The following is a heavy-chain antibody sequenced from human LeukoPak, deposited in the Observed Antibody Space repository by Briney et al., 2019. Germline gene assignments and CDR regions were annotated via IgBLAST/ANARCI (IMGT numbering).Heavy chain of an antibody. CDR3: ARSILYYYDRSARGAFDI. CDR1: GDSVSSNTVT. V-gene: IGHV6-1*01. D-gene: IGHD3-22*01. Sequence: SQTLSLTCAIAGDSVSSNTVTWNWIRQTPSRGLEWLGRLYYRSRLYDDYAVSVKSRITIKADTSKNQFSLQLNSATPEDTAMYYCARSILYYYDRSARGAFDIWGPGTMVTVS. CDR2: LYYRSRLYD. J-gene: IGHJ3*02.